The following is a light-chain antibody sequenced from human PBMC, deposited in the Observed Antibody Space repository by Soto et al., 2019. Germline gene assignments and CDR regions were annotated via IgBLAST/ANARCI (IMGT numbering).Light chain of an antibody. V-gene: IGLV1-44*01. CDR2: TNT. CDR3: SSYSTMGTYV. J-gene: IGLJ1*01. Sequence: QSVLTQSPSASGTPGQRVTISCSGSSSNIGSNTVNWYQVLPGTAPKLLIYTNTGRPSGVPHRFSGSKTGTSASLAISGLQSEDEADYYCSSYSTMGTYVFGAGTKVTVL. CDR1: SSNIGSNT.